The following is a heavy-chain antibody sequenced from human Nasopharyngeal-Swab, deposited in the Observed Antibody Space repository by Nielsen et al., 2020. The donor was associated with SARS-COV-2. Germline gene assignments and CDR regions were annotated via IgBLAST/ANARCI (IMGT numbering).Heavy chain of an antibody. V-gene: IGHV3-11*01. CDR1: GFTFSDYY. J-gene: IGHJ3*02. CDR3: ARGLRRPLLWFGEAPTFDI. D-gene: IGHD3-10*01. CDR2: ISSSGSTI. Sequence: GSLKISCAASGFTFSDYYMSWIRQAPGKGLEWVSYISSSGSTIYYADSVKGRFTISRDNAKNSLYLQMNSLRAEDTAVYYCARGLRRPLLWFGEAPTFDIWGQGTMVTVSS.